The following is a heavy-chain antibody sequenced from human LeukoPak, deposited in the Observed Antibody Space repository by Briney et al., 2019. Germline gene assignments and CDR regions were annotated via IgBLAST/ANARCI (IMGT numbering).Heavy chain of an antibody. Sequence: AESLKISCKGSGYSFISYWIGWVRQMPGERLEWLGIIFTGDSDTTYSASFQGQGTISADNAINTAYLQWSSLKASDTAMYYCARGEGVCSGGSCYQSDFWGQGTLVTVSS. V-gene: IGHV5-51*01. CDR3: ARGEGVCSGGSCYQSDF. CDR2: IFTGDSDT. D-gene: IGHD2-15*01. CDR1: GYSFISYW. J-gene: IGHJ4*02.